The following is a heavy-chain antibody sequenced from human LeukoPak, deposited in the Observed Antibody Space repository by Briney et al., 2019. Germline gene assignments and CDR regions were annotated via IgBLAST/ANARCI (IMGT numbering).Heavy chain of an antibody. V-gene: IGHV3-21*01. Sequence: PGGSLRLSRAAPGFTLPNYTMNWGRPAPGKGLGWVSSISSSSNYIYYADSVKGRFTISRDNAKNSLYLQMNSLRAEDTAVYYCARESPEWRYFDYWGQGTLVTVSS. J-gene: IGHJ4*02. CDR3: ARESPEWRYFDY. CDR2: ISSSSNYI. D-gene: IGHD2-8*01. CDR1: GFTLPNYT.